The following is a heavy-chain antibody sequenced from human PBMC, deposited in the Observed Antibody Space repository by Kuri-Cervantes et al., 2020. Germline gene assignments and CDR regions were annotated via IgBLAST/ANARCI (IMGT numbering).Heavy chain of an antibody. D-gene: IGHD2-2*02. V-gene: IGHV3-30*03. CDR2: ISYDGSNK. CDR3: ARTHTLRYYYGMDV. CDR1: GFTFLKYS. J-gene: IGHJ6*02. Sequence: SLKISCAASGFTFLKYSMNWVRQAPGKGLEWVAVISYDGSNKYYADSVKGRFTISRDNSKNTLYLQMNSLRAEDTAVYYCARTHTLRYYYGMDVWGQGTTVTVSS.